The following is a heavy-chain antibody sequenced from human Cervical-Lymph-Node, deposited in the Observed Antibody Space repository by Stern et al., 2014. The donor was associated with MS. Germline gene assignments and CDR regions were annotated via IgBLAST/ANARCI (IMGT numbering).Heavy chain of an antibody. CDR2: ISYFGST. J-gene: IGHJ3*02. D-gene: IGHD2-15*01. Sequence: VQLVESGPGLVKASETLSLTCTVSGGSITGYYWCWIRQPPGKGLEWIGPISYFGSTSYNPSLKIRVSTSVETPKNQFSLTLYSMTAADTAVYYCARGDRGAFDIWGQGTVVTVSS. CDR1: GGSITGYY. V-gene: IGHV4-59*08. CDR3: ARGDRGAFDI.